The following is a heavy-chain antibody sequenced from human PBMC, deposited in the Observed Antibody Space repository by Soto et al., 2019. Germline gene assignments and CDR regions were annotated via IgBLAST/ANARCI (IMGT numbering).Heavy chain of an antibody. CDR1: GFTFSSYA. D-gene: IGHD2-2*01. V-gene: IGHV3-23*01. J-gene: IGHJ5*02. Sequence: EVQLLESGGGLVQPGGSLRLSCAASGFTFSSYAMSWVRQAPGKGLEWVSAISGSGGSTYYADSVKGRFTISRDNSKNTLYLQMHSLRAEDTAVYYCAKGGAQLLHYNWFDPWGQGTLVTVSS. CDR2: ISGSGGST. CDR3: AKGGAQLLHYNWFDP.